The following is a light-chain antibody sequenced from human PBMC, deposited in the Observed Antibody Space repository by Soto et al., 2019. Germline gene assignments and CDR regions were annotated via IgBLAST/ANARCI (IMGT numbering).Light chain of an antibody. CDR2: GAS. V-gene: IGKV3-20*01. CDR1: QSVSSTY. J-gene: IGKJ1*01. Sequence: ENVLTLSPGTLSLSPGERATLSCRASQSVSSTYLAWYQQKPGQAPRLLIYGASSRATGIPDRFSGSGSGTDFTLTISSLEPEDFAVYYCQQYGSSPRTFGQGTKVDIK. CDR3: QQYGSSPRT.